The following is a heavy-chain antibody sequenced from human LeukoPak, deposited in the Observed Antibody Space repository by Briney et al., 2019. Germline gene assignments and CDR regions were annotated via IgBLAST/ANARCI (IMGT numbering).Heavy chain of an antibody. CDR2: IIPILGIA. D-gene: IGHD2-2*02. V-gene: IGHV1-69*04. J-gene: IGHJ5*02. Sequence: GASVKVSCKASGGTISSYAISWVRQAPGQGLKWMGRIIPILGIANYAQKFQGRVTITADNSTSTACMELSSLRSEDTAVYYCARGGYCSSTSCYSHWFDPWGQGTLVTVSS. CDR3: ARGGYCSSTSCYSHWFDP. CDR1: GGTISSYA.